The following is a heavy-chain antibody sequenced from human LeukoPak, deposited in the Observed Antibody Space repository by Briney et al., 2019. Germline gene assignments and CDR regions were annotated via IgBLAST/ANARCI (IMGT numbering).Heavy chain of an antibody. Sequence: ASVKVSCKTSGYTFTDYFINWVRQAPGQGLEWMGWINPYSGATNYVQKFQGRVRMTRDTSIGTAYMELSSLTSDDTAIYYCARPITKYTAVVWDYWGQGTLVTVSS. CDR1: GYTFTDYF. CDR3: ARPITKYTAVVWDY. J-gene: IGHJ4*02. D-gene: IGHD5-18*01. V-gene: IGHV1-2*02. CDR2: INPYSGAT.